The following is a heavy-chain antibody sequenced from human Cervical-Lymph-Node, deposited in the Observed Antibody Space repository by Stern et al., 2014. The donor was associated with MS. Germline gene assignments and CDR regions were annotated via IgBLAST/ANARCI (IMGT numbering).Heavy chain of an antibody. J-gene: IGHJ4*02. CDR3: ARGRDGYKSHFDY. CDR1: GGSISSGGYY. D-gene: IGHD5-24*01. V-gene: IGHV4-31*03. Sequence: QLQLQESGPGLVKPSQTLSLTCTVSGGSISSGGYYWSWIRPHPGKGLAWIGNIYYSGSTYYNPSLKSRVTISVDTSKNQFSLKLGSVTAADTAVYYCARGRDGYKSHFDYWGQGTLVTVSS. CDR2: IYYSGST.